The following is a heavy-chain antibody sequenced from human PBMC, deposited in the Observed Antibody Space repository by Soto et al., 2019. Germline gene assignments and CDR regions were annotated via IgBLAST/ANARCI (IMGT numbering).Heavy chain of an antibody. J-gene: IGHJ6*02. V-gene: IGHV3-9*01. CDR1: GFTFENYA. CDR2: ISWHSGNL. Sequence: EVQLVESGGGLVPPGRSLRLSCAASGFTFENYAMHWVRQAPGKGLEWVSGISWHSGNLGYADSVRGRFTISRDNAKNSLYLQMNSMRAEDTAVYYCARGIDDQASYGMDLWGQGTTVTVSS. CDR3: ARGIDDQASYGMDL.